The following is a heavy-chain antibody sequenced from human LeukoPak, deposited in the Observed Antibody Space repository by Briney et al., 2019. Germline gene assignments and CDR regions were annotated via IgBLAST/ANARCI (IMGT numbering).Heavy chain of an antibody. Sequence: SETLSLTCTVSGGSISSYYWSWIRQPPGKGLEWIGYIYYSGSINYNPSRKSRVSISVDTSKTQFSLKLSSVTAADTAVYYCARHDQDDAYYFDYWGQATLVTVSS. CDR3: ARHDQDDAYYFDY. V-gene: IGHV4-59*08. CDR2: IYYSGSI. J-gene: IGHJ4*02. D-gene: IGHD1-1*01. CDR1: GGSISSYY.